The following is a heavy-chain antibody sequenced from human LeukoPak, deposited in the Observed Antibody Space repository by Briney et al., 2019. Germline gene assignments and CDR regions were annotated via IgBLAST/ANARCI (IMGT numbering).Heavy chain of an antibody. V-gene: IGHV3-23*01. J-gene: IGHJ2*01. CDR2: ISGSGSIT. CDR3: AKGRYSGYGWYFDL. CDR1: GFTFSSYS. Sequence: GGSLRLSCAASGFTFSSYSMSWVRQAPGEGLEWVSGISGSGSITSYADSVKGRFTISRDNSKNTLYLQMNSLRVEDTAVYYCAKGRYSGYGWYFDLWGRGALVTVSS. D-gene: IGHD5-12*01.